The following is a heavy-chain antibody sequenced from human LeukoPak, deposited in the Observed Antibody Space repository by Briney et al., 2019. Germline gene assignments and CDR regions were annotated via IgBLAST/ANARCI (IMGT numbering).Heavy chain of an antibody. V-gene: IGHV4-30-4*02. CDR2: IYYSGST. Sequence: SDTLSLTCTISGGCIRSGDYYWSWIRQPPGKGLEWIGYIYYSGSTYYNPSLKSRVTISVDTSKNQFSLKLSSVTAADTAVYYCARDNYGDYANWFDPWGQGTLVTVSS. D-gene: IGHD4-17*01. CDR1: GGCIRSGDYY. J-gene: IGHJ5*02. CDR3: ARDNYGDYANWFDP.